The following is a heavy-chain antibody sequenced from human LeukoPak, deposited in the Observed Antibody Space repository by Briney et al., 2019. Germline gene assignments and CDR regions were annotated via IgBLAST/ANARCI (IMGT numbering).Heavy chain of an antibody. D-gene: IGHD5-18*01. CDR1: GYNFTRYW. V-gene: IGHV5-51*01. CDR2: IYPGDSDT. Sequence: RGESLKISCKGSGYNFTRYWIGWVRQMPGKGLEXXGXIYPGDSDTRYSPSXQXQVTISADKSINTAYLQWSSLKASDTAIYYCARRGGYSYGPSFDYWGQGALVTVSS. J-gene: IGHJ4*02. CDR3: ARRGGYSYGPSFDY.